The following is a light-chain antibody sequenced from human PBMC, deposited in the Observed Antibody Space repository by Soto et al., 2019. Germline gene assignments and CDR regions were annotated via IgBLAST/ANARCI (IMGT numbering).Light chain of an antibody. CDR2: GAS. CDR3: QQYGSSGT. J-gene: IGKJ1*01. V-gene: IGKV3-20*01. CDR1: QRVGRNY. Sequence: IALTQFHGHLYLSAGQRATLSCGASQRVGRNYVAWHQQKPGQAPRLLIYGASSRATGIPDRFIGSGSGTDFTLTIGRMDPEDFAVYCCQQYGSSGTFCQGTKVDI.